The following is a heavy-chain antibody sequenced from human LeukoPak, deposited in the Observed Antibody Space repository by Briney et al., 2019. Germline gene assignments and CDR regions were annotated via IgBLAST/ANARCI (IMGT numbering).Heavy chain of an antibody. CDR1: GDSICTTSFD. V-gene: IGHV4-39*01. J-gene: IGHJ4*02. Sequence: PSETLSLTCTGSGDSICTTSFDWAWLRQSPGKGLEWIASISYSGNTYYNPSLKSRLTISVDTSKNQFSLKLTSVTAADTAVYHCARPEVGATRGLHFWGQGTLVIVSS. CDR2: ISYSGNT. D-gene: IGHD1-26*01. CDR3: ARPEVGATRGLHF.